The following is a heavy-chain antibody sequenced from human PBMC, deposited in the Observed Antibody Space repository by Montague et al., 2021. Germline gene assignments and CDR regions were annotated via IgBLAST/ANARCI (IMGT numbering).Heavy chain of an antibody. CDR3: ARHVIGNYGMDV. CDR1: GGSISSSSYY. Sequence: SETLSLTCTVSGGSISSSSYYWGWIRQPPGKGREWIGSTYYSGRTYYNPSLKSRVTISVDTSKNQFSLKLGSVTAADTAVYYCARHVIGNYGMDVWGQGTTVTVSS. J-gene: IGHJ6*02. V-gene: IGHV4-39*01. CDR2: TYYSGRT. D-gene: IGHD3-16*02.